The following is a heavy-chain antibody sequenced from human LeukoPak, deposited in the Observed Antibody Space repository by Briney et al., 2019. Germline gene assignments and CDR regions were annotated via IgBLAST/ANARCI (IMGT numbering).Heavy chain of an antibody. Sequence: SETLSLACTVSGGSISSSSYYWGWIRQPPGKGLEWIGSIYYSGSTYYNPSLKSRVTISVDTSKNQFSLKLSSVTAADTAVYYCARLDYQLLLCYFDYWGQGTLVTVSS. CDR2: IYYSGST. J-gene: IGHJ4*02. CDR1: GGSISSSSYY. CDR3: ARLDYQLLLCYFDY. V-gene: IGHV4-39*01. D-gene: IGHD2-2*01.